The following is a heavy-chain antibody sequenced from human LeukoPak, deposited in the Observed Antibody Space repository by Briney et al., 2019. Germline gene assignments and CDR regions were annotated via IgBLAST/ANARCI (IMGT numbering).Heavy chain of an antibody. CDR1: GLTFSKSW. J-gene: IGHJ6*02. V-gene: IGHV3-7*01. Sequence: GSLRLSCAASGLTFSKSWMSWVRQAPGQGLEWVAAIKEDGSEKDYVDSVKGRFTISRDNAKNSLYLQMNSLRAEDTAVYYCTTYTNWVAGDVWGQGTSVSVSS. CDR3: TTYTNWVAGDV. D-gene: IGHD1-1*01. CDR2: IKEDGSEK.